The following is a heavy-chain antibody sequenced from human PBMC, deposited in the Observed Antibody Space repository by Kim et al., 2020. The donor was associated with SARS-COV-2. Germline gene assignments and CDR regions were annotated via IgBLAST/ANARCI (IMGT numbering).Heavy chain of an antibody. CDR1: GFSFSGSN. CDR2: IRTKAGSYAT. J-gene: IGHJ6*02. CDR3: TAPKDV. Sequence: GGSLRLSCAACGFSFSGSNIHWVRQASGKGLEWVARIRTKAGSYATAYSASVKGRFIISRDDSKNTAYLQMDSLKTEDTARYYCTAPKDVWGQGTTVTVSS. V-gene: IGHV3-73*01.